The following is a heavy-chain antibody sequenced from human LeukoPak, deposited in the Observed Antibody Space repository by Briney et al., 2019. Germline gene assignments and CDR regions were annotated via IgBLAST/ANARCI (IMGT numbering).Heavy chain of an antibody. CDR1: GGSISSSSYY. D-gene: IGHD1-1*01. Sequence: PSETLSLTCTVSGGSISSSSYYWGWIRQPPGKGLEWIGSIYYSGSTYYNPSLKSRVTISVDTSKNQFSLKLSSVTAADTAVYYCAREGGNDDDYFDYWGQGTLVTVSS. CDR3: AREGGNDDDYFDY. J-gene: IGHJ4*02. V-gene: IGHV4-39*07. CDR2: IYYSGST.